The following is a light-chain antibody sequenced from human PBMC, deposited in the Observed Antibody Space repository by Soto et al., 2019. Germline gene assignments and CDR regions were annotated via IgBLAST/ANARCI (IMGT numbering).Light chain of an antibody. Sequence: AIHMTQCPASLSASVGYKFPITCRASQGIRNDLGWYQKKQGKAPKLLIYAASSLQSGVPSRLRGSGYGTDLTITISSMQTEDFETYHCLQHYNYPWTFGQGTKVDIK. J-gene: IGKJ1*01. CDR1: QGIRND. V-gene: IGKV1-6*01. CDR3: LQHYNYPWT. CDR2: AAS.